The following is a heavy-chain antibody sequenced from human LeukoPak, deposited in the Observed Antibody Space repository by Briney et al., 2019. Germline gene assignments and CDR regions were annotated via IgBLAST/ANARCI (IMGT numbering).Heavy chain of an antibody. J-gene: IGHJ4*02. CDR3: AREDYGDYEYYFDY. CDR2: ISSSSSTI. D-gene: IGHD4-17*01. Sequence: GGSLRLSCAASGFAFSSYSMNWVRQAPGKGLEWVSYISSSSSTIYYADSVKGRFTISRDNAKNSLYLQMNSLRAEDTAVYYCAREDYGDYEYYFDYWGQGTLVTVSS. CDR1: GFAFSSYS. V-gene: IGHV3-48*04.